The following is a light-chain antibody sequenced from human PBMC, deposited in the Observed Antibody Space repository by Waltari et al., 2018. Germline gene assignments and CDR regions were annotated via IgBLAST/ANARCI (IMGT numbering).Light chain of an antibody. CDR1: QSISSW. CDR2: KAS. Sequence: DIQMTQSPSSLSASVGDRVIITCRTRQSISSWLAWYQQKPGKAPKLLIYKASSLESGVPSRFSGSGSGTEFTLTISSLQPDDFATYYCQQYNSYPLTFGGGTKVDI. J-gene: IGKJ4*01. CDR3: QQYNSYPLT. V-gene: IGKV1-5*03.